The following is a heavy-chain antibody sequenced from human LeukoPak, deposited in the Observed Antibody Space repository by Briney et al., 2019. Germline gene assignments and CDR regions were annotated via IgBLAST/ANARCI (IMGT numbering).Heavy chain of an antibody. D-gene: IGHD3-16*01. CDR1: GFTFSSYA. V-gene: IGHV3-7*05. CDR3: ARDVEGGTFDI. Sequence: GGSLTLSCAASGFTFSSYAMHWVRQAPGRGLEWVANIDQSGGRNNYVDSVKGRFTISRDNAKNSLFLEMSSLRADDTAVYFCARDVEGGTFDIWGQGTTVTVSS. CDR2: IDQSGGRN. J-gene: IGHJ3*02.